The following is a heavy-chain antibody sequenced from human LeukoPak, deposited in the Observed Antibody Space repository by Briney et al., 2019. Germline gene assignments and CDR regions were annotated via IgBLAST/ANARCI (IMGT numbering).Heavy chain of an antibody. V-gene: IGHV1-8*01. D-gene: IGHD7-27*01. CDR1: GYIFTSYD. CDR3: ARGPPNWGYDY. J-gene: IGHJ4*02. CDR2: MSPNSGNT. Sequence: ASVKVSCKASGYIFTSYDINWVRQATGQGPEWMGWMSPNSGNTGYAQKLQGRVTMTRSTSMSTAYMELSSLRSEDTAVYYCARGPPNWGYDYWGQGTLVTVSS.